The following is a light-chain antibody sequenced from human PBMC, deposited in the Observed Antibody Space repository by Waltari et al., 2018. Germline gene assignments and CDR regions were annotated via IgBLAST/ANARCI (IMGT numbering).Light chain of an antibody. CDR3: YSAADNLRV. CDR2: KDS. CDR1: VLAKKY. J-gene: IGLJ1*01. Sequence: SYELTQPSSVSVSPGQTARITCSGDVLAKKYARWFQQKPGQAPVLVIYKDSERPSGIPERFSGSSSGTTVTLTISGAQVEDEADYYCYSAADNLRVFGTGTKVTVL. V-gene: IGLV3-27*01.